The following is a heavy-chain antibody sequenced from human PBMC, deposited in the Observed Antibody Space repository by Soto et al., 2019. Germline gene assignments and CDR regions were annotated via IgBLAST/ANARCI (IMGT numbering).Heavy chain of an antibody. J-gene: IGHJ6*02. CDR1: GYSFTSYW. D-gene: IGHD3-10*01. CDR3: ARLGGADYYYYGMDV. Sequence: GESLKISCKGSGYSFTSYWIGWVRQMPGKGPEWMGIIYPGDSDTRYSPSFQGQVTISADKSISTAYLQWSSLKASDTAMYYCARLGGADYYYYGMDVWGQGTTVTVSS. CDR2: IYPGDSDT. V-gene: IGHV5-51*01.